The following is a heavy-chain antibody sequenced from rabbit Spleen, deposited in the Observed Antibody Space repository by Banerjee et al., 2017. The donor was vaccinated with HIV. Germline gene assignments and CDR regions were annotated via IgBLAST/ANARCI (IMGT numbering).Heavy chain of an antibody. V-gene: IGHV1S40*01. J-gene: IGHJ6*01. CDR2: IDGGNDNT. CDR3: ARDPVGGGNAYNL. Sequence: QSLEESGGDLVKPGASLTLTCTASGFSFSSNLHMCWVRQAPGKGLEWIACIDGGNDNTYYASWAKGRFTISKTSSTTVTLQMTSLTAADTATYFCARDPVGGGNAYNLWGPGTLVTVS. D-gene: IGHD6-1*01. CDR1: GFSFSSNLH.